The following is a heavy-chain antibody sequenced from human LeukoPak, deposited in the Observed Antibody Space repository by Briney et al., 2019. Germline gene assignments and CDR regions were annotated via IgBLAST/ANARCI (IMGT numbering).Heavy chain of an antibody. D-gene: IGHD6-19*01. CDR3: ARDRGRRIAVGGAFDY. Sequence: ASVKVSCKASGYTFTGYYMHWVRQAPGQGLEWMGWINPNSGGTNYAQKFQGRVTMTRDTSISTAYMELSRLRSDDTAVYYCARDRGRRIAVGGAFDYWGQGTLVTVSS. CDR1: GYTFTGYY. V-gene: IGHV1-2*02. J-gene: IGHJ4*02. CDR2: INPNSGGT.